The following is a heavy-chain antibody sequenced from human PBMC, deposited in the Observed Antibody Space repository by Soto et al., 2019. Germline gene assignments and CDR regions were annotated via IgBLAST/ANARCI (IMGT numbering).Heavy chain of an antibody. Sequence: QVQLQVSGPGLVKPSETLSLTCTVSGDSISAYSWSWVRQPPGKGLEWIGNIHYNGNTKYNPSLKSRVTXSXXXSXXPFSLRMISVTAADTAIYFCAREGNLGRWLQPLDFWGQGTLVTVSS. CDR3: AREGNLGRWLQPLDF. V-gene: IGHV4-59*01. CDR1: GDSISAYS. D-gene: IGHD5-12*01. CDR2: IHYNGNT. J-gene: IGHJ4*02.